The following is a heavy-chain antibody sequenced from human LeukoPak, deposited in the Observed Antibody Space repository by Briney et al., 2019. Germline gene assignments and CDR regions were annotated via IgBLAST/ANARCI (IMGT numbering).Heavy chain of an antibody. CDR3: ARAHRRIAARPFYFQH. D-gene: IGHD6-6*01. J-gene: IGHJ1*01. CDR2: INHSGST. Sequence: SETLSLTCAVYGGSFSGYYWSWIRQPPGKGLEWIGEINHSGSTNYNPSLKSRVTISVDTSKNQFSLKLSSVTAADTAVYYCARAHRRIAARPFYFQHWGQGTLVTVSS. V-gene: IGHV4-34*01. CDR1: GGSFSGYY.